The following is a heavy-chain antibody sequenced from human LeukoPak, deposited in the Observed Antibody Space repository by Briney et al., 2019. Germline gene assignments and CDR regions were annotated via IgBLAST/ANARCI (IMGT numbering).Heavy chain of an antibody. D-gene: IGHD2-2*01. Sequence: ASVKVSCKASGYTFTSYGISWVRQAPGQGLEWMGWIRAYNGNTNYAQKLQGRVTMTTDTSTSTAYMELRSLRSDDTAVYYCARVLGYCSSTSCAYYYGMDVWGQGTTVTVSS. CDR3: ARVLGYCSSTSCAYYYGMDV. J-gene: IGHJ6*02. V-gene: IGHV1-18*01. CDR1: GYTFTSYG. CDR2: IRAYNGNT.